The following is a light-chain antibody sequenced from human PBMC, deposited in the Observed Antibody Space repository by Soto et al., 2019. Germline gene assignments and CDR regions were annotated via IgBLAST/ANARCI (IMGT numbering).Light chain of an antibody. CDR2: AAS. V-gene: IGKV3-20*01. CDR3: QQYDASPLT. CDR1: QTLSTNS. J-gene: IGKJ3*01. Sequence: EIVLTQSPGTLSLSPGERATLSCRASQTLSTNSLAWYQQRLGQTPRLLIYAASTRDTDIPDRFNGSGSGTDFALTISRLEPEYFALYYCQQYDASPLTFGPGTKVDVK.